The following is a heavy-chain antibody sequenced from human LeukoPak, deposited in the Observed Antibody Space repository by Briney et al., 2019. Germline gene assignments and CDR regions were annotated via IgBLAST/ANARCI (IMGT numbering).Heavy chain of an antibody. CDR2: ISSSGSYI. Sequence: GGSLRLSCAASGFTLSSYSMNWVRQAPGKGLEWVSSISSSGSYIYYADSVKGRFTISRDNAKNSLYLQMNSLRAEDTAVYYCARAYVVVPAALAYCGQGSLVTVSS. J-gene: IGHJ4*02. CDR1: GFTLSSYS. V-gene: IGHV3-21*01. D-gene: IGHD2-2*01. CDR3: ARAYVVVPAALAY.